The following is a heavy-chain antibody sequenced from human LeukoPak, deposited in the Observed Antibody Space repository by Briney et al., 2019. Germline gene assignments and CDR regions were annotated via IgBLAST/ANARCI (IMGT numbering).Heavy chain of an antibody. CDR2: IIPIFGTA. Sequence: SVKVSCKASGGTFSSYAISWVRQAPGQGLEWMGGIIPIFGTANYAQKFQGRVTMTRDTSTSTVYMELSGLRSEDTAVYYCARAVWRYRYNFDYWGQGTLVTVSS. CDR3: ARAVWRYRYNFDY. V-gene: IGHV1-69*05. CDR1: GGTFSSYA. D-gene: IGHD3-16*02. J-gene: IGHJ4*02.